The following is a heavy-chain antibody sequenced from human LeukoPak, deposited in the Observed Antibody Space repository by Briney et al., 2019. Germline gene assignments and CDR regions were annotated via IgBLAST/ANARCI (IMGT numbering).Heavy chain of an antibody. J-gene: IGHJ4*02. D-gene: IGHD2-21*02. Sequence: SETLSLTCADSGGSFRGYYWTWIPQSPGKGLEWIGQINHSGSTNYNPSLKSRVTISVDTSKNQVSLTLTSVTAADTAVYYCARTYRAVTVNPFDYWGQGTLVTVSS. CDR2: INHSGST. CDR3: ARTYRAVTVNPFDY. V-gene: IGHV4-34*01. CDR1: GGSFRGYY.